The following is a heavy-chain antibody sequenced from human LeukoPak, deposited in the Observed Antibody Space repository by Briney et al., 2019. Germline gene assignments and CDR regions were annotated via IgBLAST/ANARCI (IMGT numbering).Heavy chain of an antibody. CDR3: ARDINCSGGSCYSLDY. J-gene: IGHJ4*02. V-gene: IGHV1-2*02. Sequence: ASVKVSCKASGYTFTGYYMHWVRQAPGQGLEWMGWINPNSGGTNYAQKFQGRVTMTRDTSISTAYMELSRLRSDDTAVYYCARDINCSGGSCYSLDYWGQGTLVTVSS. D-gene: IGHD2-15*01. CDR1: GYTFTGYY. CDR2: INPNSGGT.